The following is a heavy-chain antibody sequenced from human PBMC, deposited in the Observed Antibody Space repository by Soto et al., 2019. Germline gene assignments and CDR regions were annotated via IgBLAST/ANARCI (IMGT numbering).Heavy chain of an antibody. CDR1: GGSISSGGYY. CDR3: ARSVFP. V-gene: IGHV4-31*01. CDR2: IYYSGST. D-gene: IGHD3-10*01. J-gene: IGHJ5*02. Sequence: QVQLQESGPGLVKPSQTLSLTCTVSGGSISSGGYYWTWIRQHPGKGLEWIGYIYYSGSTYYNPXXXXXXXXXXXXXXXXXXLXXXXXXAXDTAVYYCARSVFPWGQGTLVTVSS.